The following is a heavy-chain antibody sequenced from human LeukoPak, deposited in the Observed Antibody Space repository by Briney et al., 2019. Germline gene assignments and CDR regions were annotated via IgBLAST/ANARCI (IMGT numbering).Heavy chain of an antibody. CDR1: GFTLSSYG. D-gene: IGHD6-13*01. CDR2: IWYDGSNK. J-gene: IGHJ4*02. V-gene: IGHV3-33*01. CDR3: ARDGPGRVSPDY. Sequence: GGSLRLSCAASGFTLSSYGMHWVRQAPGKGLEWVAVIWYDGSNKYYADSVKGRFTISRDNSKNTLYLQMNSLRAEDTAVYYCARDGPGRVSPDYWGLGTLVTVSS.